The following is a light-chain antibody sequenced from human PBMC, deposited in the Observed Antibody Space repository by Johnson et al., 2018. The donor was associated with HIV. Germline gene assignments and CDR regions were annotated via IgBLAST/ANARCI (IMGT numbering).Light chain of an antibody. CDR1: SSNIGNNS. J-gene: IGLJ1*01. CDR2: ENN. V-gene: IGLV1-51*02. CDR3: GTWDSSLSAHYV. Sequence: QSVLTQPPSVSAAPGQTVTIPCSGNSSNIGNNSVSWCQRLPGTAPKLLIYENNKRPSGIPDRFSASKSGTSATLDITGLQTGAEADYYCGTWDSSLSAHYVFGTGTKVTVL.